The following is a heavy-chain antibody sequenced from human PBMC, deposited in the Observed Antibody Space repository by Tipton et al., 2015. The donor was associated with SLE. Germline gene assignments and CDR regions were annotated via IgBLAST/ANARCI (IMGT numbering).Heavy chain of an antibody. CDR3: ARDRVAALKLLYYGMDV. CDR1: GFTFSSYA. Sequence: SLRLSCAASGFTFSSYAMSWVRQAPGKGLEWVSAISGSGSTIYYADSVKGRFTISRDNAKNSLYLQMNSLRAEDTAVYYCARDRVAALKLLYYGMDVWGQGTTVTVSS. CDR2: ISGSGSTI. J-gene: IGHJ6*02. V-gene: IGHV3-48*03. D-gene: IGHD5-24*01.